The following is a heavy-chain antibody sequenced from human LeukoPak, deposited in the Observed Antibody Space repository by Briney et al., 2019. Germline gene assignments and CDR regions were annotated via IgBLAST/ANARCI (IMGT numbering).Heavy chain of an antibody. CDR2: INSDGSST. CDR3: ARENGYNYDYNAFDI. V-gene: IGHV3-74*01. CDR1: GFTFSSYW. Sequence: GGSLRLSCAASGFTFSSYWMHWVRQAPGKGLGWVSRINSDGSSTSYADSVKGRFTISRDNAKNTLYLQMNSLRAEDTAVYYCARENGYNYDYNAFDIWGQGTMVTVSS. D-gene: IGHD5-12*01. J-gene: IGHJ3*02.